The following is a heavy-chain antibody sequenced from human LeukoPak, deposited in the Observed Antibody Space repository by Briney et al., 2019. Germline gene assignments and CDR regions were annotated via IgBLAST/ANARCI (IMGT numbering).Heavy chain of an antibody. CDR1: GFTFSDHY. D-gene: IGHD1-26*01. CDR2: IKNKANSYTT. CDR3: ARVANTGSYPFHFDY. V-gene: IGHV3-72*01. J-gene: IGHJ4*02. Sequence: GGSLRLSCAASGFTFSDHYMDWVRQAPGKGLEWVGRIKNKANSYTTEYAASVRGRFTISRDDSNNSLHLQMNGLKTEDTAEYYCARVANTGSYPFHFDYWGQGTLVTVSS.